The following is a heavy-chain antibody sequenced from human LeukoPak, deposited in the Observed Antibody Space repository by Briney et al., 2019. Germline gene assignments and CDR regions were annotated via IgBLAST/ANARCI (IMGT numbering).Heavy chain of an antibody. D-gene: IGHD1-26*01. J-gene: IGHJ4*02. V-gene: IGHV1-18*01. CDR3: VREEAKGGYFDY. CDR2: ISAYNGNT. CDR1: GYTFTSYG. Sequence: ASVKVSCKASGYTFTSYGISWVRQAPGQGLEWMGWISAYNGNTNYAQKLQGRVTMTTDTSTSTAYMELRSLRSDDTAVYYCVREEAKGGYFDYRGQGTLVTVSS.